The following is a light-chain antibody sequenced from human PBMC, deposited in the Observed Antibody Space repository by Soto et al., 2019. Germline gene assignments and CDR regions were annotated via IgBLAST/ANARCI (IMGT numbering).Light chain of an antibody. CDR3: QQYDNLLIT. CDR2: KAS. V-gene: IGKV1-33*01. CDR1: QSVVTY. Sequence: DIQMTQSPSSLSASVGDRVTITCRASQSVVTYLTWYLQKPGKAPKLLIYKASSLQSGVPSRFSGSGSGTDFTFTISSLQPEDIATYYCQQYDNLLITFGQGTRLEIK. J-gene: IGKJ5*01.